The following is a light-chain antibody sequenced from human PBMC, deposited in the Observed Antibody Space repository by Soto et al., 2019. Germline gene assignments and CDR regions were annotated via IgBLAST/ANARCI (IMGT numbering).Light chain of an antibody. CDR1: KSNIGRYA. CDR2: ANH. V-gene: IGLV1-44*01. CDR3: ATWDDSLYGQV. J-gene: IGLJ3*02. Sequence: QSVLTQAPSASGTPGQTVTISCSGNKSNIGRYALNWYRQAPGTAPKLIIFANHLRPSGVPDRFSGSKSGTSASLAISALQSEDEGDDYCATWDDSLYGQVFGGGTKLAVL.